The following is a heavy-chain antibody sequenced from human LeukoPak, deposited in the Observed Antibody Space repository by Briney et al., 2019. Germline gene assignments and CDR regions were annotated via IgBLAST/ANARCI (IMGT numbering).Heavy chain of an antibody. J-gene: IGHJ4*02. CDR2: IKKDGSEK. D-gene: IGHD1-26*01. CDR1: GFSFNNHA. V-gene: IGHV3-7*01. Sequence: PGKSLRLSCAASGFSFNNHAMYWVREAPGEGLEGLANIKKDGSEKYYVDSVKGRFTISRDNAKNSLYLQMNSLRAEDTAVYYCAREDGGSSLGYWGQGTLVTVSS. CDR3: AREDGGSSLGY.